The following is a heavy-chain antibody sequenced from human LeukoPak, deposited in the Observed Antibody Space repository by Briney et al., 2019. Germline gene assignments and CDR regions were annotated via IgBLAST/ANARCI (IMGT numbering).Heavy chain of an antibody. V-gene: IGHV1-2*02. D-gene: IGHD3-3*01. CDR1: GYTFTGYY. CDR3: ARGRLVYDFWSGYYWFDP. Sequence: ASVKLSCKASGYTFTGYYMHWVRQAPGQGLEWMGWINPNSGGTNYAQKFQGRVTMTRDTSISTAYMELSRLRSDDTAVYYCARGRLVYDFWSGYYWFDPWGQGTLVTVSS. CDR2: INPNSGGT. J-gene: IGHJ5*02.